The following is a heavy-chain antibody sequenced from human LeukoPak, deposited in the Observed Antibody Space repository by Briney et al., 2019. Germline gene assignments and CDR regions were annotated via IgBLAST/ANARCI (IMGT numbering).Heavy chain of an antibody. CDR3: ARDRQYCSGGSCYFKDFDY. D-gene: IGHD2-15*01. Sequence: GATVKVSCKASGGTFSSYAISWVRQAPGQGLEWMGGIIPIFGTANYAQKFQDRVTITTDESTSTAYMELSSLRSEDTAVYYCARDRQYCSGGSCYFKDFDYWGQGTLVTVSS. V-gene: IGHV1-69*05. CDR2: IIPIFGTA. J-gene: IGHJ4*02. CDR1: GGTFSSYA.